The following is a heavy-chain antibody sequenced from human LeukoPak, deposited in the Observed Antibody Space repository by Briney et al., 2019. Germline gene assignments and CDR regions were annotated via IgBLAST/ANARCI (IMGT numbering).Heavy chain of an antibody. J-gene: IGHJ6*03. V-gene: IGHV4-39*01. Sequence: PSETLSLTCTVSGGSISSSSYYWGWIRQPPGKGLEWIGSIYYSGSTYYNPSLKSRVTISVDTSKNQFSLKLSSVTAADTAVYYCARGPYYYYYMEVWGKGTTVTISS. CDR3: ARGPYYYYYMEV. CDR2: IYYSGST. CDR1: GGSISSSSYY.